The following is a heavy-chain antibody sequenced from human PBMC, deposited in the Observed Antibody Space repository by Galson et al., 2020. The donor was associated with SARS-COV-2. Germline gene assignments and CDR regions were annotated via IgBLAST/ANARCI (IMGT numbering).Heavy chain of an antibody. Sequence: GESLKISCAASGFTITYAYMNWVRQSPGKGLEWLGRIKGKAHGGTTDYAVPVKGRFTISRDDSKNMLYLEMNSLKTEDTGVYYCITDFIDSSGYRQPNFDYWGQGALVTVSA. CDR1: GFTITYAY. CDR2: IKGKAHGGTT. V-gene: IGHV3-15*01. J-gene: IGHJ4*02. CDR3: ITDFIDSSGYRQPNFDY. D-gene: IGHD3-22*01.